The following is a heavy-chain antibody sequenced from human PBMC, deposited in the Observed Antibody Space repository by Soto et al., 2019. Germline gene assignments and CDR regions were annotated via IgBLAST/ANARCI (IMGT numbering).Heavy chain of an antibody. CDR3: ARGAVLRFLEWLSGYYYYGMDV. J-gene: IGHJ6*02. CDR1: GGTFSSYA. Sequence: QVQLVQSGAEVKKPGSSVKVSCKASGGTFSSYAISWVRQAPGQGLEWMGGIIPIFGTANYAQKLQGRVTITADESTSTAYMELSSLRSEDTAVYYCARGAVLRFLEWLSGYYYYGMDVWGQGTTVTVSS. CDR2: IIPIFGTA. D-gene: IGHD3-3*01. V-gene: IGHV1-69*01.